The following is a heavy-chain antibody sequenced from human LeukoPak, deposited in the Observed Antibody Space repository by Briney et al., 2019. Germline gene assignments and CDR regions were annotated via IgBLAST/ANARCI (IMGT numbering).Heavy chain of an antibody. J-gene: IGHJ4*02. D-gene: IGHD3-16*01. CDR3: ARGVYGSPFDY. V-gene: IGHV4-34*01. Sequence: KPSETLSLTCAVYGGSFSGYYWSWIRQPPGKGLEWIGEINHSGSTNYNPSLKSRVTISVDTSKNQFSLKLSSVTAADTAVYYCARGVYGSPFDYSGQGTLVTVSS. CDR1: GGSFSGYY. CDR2: INHSGST.